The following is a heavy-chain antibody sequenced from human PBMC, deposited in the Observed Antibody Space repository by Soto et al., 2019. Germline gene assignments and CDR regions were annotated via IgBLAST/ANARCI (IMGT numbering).Heavy chain of an antibody. J-gene: IGHJ4*02. CDR1: GFTFSSYD. CDR2: IGTAGDT. Sequence: EVQLVESGGGLVQPGGSLRLSCAASGFTFSSYDMHWVRQATGKGLEWVSAIGTAGDTYYPGSVKGRFTISRENAKSSLYLQMNSLRAEDTAVYYCARVLLGSLDYWGQGTLVTVSS. CDR3: ARVLLGSLDY. V-gene: IGHV3-13*01.